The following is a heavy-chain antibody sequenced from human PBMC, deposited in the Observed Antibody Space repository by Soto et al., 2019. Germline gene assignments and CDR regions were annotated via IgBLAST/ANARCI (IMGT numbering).Heavy chain of an antibody. D-gene: IGHD3-10*01. CDR1: GGSISSSSYY. CDR2: IYYSGST. CDR3: ARQGGVRGVRTPGGMDV. Sequence: KPSETLSLTCTVSGGSISSSSYYWGWIRQPPGKGLEWIGSIYYSGSTYYNPSLKGRVTISVDTSKNQFSLKLSSVTAADTAVYYCARQGGVRGVRTPGGMDVWGQGTTVTVSS. V-gene: IGHV4-39*01. J-gene: IGHJ6*02.